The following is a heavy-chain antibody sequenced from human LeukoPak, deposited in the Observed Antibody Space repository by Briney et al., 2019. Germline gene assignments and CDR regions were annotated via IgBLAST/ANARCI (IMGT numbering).Heavy chain of an antibody. CDR2: ISSSGSTI. J-gene: IGHJ3*02. V-gene: IGHV3-48*03. D-gene: IGHD3-9*01. CDR3: ARGGHLRYFDWLLSQGAFDI. CDR1: GFTFSSYE. Sequence: GGSLRLSCAASGFTFSSYEMNWVRQAPGKGLEWVSYISSSGSTIYYADSVKGRFTISRDNAKNSLYLQMNSLRAEDTAVYHCARGGHLRYFDWLLSQGAFDIWGQGTMVTVSS.